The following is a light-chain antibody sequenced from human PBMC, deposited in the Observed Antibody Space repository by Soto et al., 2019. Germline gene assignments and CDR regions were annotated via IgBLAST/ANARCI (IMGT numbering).Light chain of an antibody. CDR1: SSDVGGYNY. CDR2: EVS. Sequence: QSALTQPPSASGSPGQSVTISCTGTSSDVGGYNYVSWYQQHPSKAPKLMIYEVSKRPSGVPDRFSGSKSGNTASLTVSGLHAEEEAYYYCSSYAGSNFVVFGGGTQLTVL. CDR3: SSYAGSNFVV. J-gene: IGLJ2*01. V-gene: IGLV2-8*01.